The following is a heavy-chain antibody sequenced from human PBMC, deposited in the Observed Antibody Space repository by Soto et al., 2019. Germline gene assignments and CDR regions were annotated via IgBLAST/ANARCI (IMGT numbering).Heavy chain of an antibody. V-gene: IGHV1-18*01. D-gene: IGHD2-15*01. Sequence: ASVKVFCKASGYAFTTYGVSWVRQAPGQGLEWMGWISTYNDKRAYAQKFQGRVTMTTDTSTSTAYMELRSLRSDDTAVYYCARDFHCSGGRCYDCFDPWGQGTLVTVSS. J-gene: IGHJ5*02. CDR3: ARDFHCSGGRCYDCFDP. CDR1: GYAFTTYG. CDR2: ISTYNDKR.